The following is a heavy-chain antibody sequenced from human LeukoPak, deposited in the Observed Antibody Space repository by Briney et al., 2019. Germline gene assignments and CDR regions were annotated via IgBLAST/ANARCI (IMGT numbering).Heavy chain of an antibody. CDR2: ISGSGGST. J-gene: IGHJ4*02. D-gene: IGHD6-13*01. V-gene: IGHV3-23*01. CDR3: AKWGLAAAGHLYYFDY. CDR1: GFTFSSYA. Sequence: PGGSLRLSCAASGFTFSSYAMSWVRQAPGKGLEWVSAISGSGGSTYYADSVKGRFTISRDNSKNTLYLQMNSLRAEDTAVYYCAKWGLAAAGHLYYFDYWGQGTLVTVSS.